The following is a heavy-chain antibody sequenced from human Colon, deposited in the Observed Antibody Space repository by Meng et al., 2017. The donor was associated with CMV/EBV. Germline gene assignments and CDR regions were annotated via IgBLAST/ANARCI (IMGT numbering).Heavy chain of an antibody. D-gene: IGHD3-22*01. CDR1: GFMFSTYW. J-gene: IGHJ5*01. CDR2: ISGGSYYI. V-gene: IGHV3-21*01. Sequence: GGSLRLSCAGSGFMFSTYWMMWFRQAPGKGLEWVATISGGSYYIYYADSVKGRFTISRDNAKSSLYLQMNSLGVEDTAVYYCAREGYYSGTTGYYYDSWGQGTLVTVSS. CDR3: AREGYYSGTTGYYYDS.